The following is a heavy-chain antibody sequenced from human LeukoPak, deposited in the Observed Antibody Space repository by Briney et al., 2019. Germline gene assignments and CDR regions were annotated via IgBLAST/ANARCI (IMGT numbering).Heavy chain of an antibody. CDR2: MNPSSGST. J-gene: IGHJ4*02. CDR1: GYTFTSYD. Sequence: ASVKVSCKAFGYTFTSYDINWVRQATGQGLEWMGWMNPSSGSTGYAQKFQGRVTITRNTSISTAYMELSGLRSEDTAVYYCARGRSTGYPYYFEYWGQGTLVTVSS. D-gene: IGHD5-12*01. CDR3: ARGRSTGYPYYFEY. V-gene: IGHV1-8*03.